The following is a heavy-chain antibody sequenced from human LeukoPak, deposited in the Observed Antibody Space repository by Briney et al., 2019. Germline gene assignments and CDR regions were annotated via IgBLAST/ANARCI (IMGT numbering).Heavy chain of an antibody. D-gene: IGHD1-26*01. CDR3: SKEEKVLRVTTAFDQ. V-gene: IGHV3-23*01. CDR1: GFTFSSYA. J-gene: IGHJ4*02. CDR2: ISGSGGST. Sequence: SGGSLRLSCAASGFTFSSYAMSWVRQAPGKGLEWVSGISGSGGSTYYADSVKGRFTISRDNSKNTLYLQMSSLRPEDTALYYCSKEEKVLRVTTAFDQWGQGTLVTVSS.